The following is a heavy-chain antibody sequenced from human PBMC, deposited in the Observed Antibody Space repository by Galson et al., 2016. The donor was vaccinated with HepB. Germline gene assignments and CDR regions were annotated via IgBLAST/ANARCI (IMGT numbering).Heavy chain of an antibody. V-gene: IGHV1-3*01. CDR3: AKVIIDFSTGSSSKSAFET. CDR1: GYSFSSYA. CDR2: INAGEGNT. J-gene: IGHJ3*02. Sequence: SVKVSCKASGYSFSSYAFHWVRQAPGQRLEWLGWINAGEGNTEYSQKFQGRVSFTSDTSATTVYMELSRLRQEDTAVYFCAKVIIDFSTGSSSKSAFETWGQGTRLTVSS. D-gene: IGHD3/OR15-3a*01.